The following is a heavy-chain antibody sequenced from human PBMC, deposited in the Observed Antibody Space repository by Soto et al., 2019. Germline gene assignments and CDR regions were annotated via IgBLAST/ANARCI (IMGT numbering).Heavy chain of an antibody. CDR3: AKDWEESYDSSGYPSLDI. J-gene: IGHJ3*02. V-gene: IGHV3-30*18. D-gene: IGHD3-22*01. CDR2: ISYDGSNK. Sequence: PGGSLRLSCAASGFTFSSYGMHWVRQAPGKGLEWVAVISYDGSNKYYADSVKGRFTISRDNSKNTLYLQMNSLRAEDTAVYYCAKDWEESYDSSGYPSLDIWGQGTMVTVSS. CDR1: GFTFSSYG.